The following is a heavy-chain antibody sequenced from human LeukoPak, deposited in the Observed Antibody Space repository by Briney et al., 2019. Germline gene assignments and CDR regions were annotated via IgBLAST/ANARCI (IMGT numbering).Heavy chain of an antibody. CDR1: AYTFTGCY. J-gene: IGHJ3*01. CDR2: INPNSGGT. Sequence: ASVKVSCKASAYTFTGCYMHWLRQAPGQGLEWMGWINPNSGGTNYAQKFQGRVTMTRDTSISTAYMELSRLRSDDTAVYYCARALGGWFGELSSEFDYWGQGTMVTVSS. D-gene: IGHD3-10*01. V-gene: IGHV1-2*02. CDR3: ARALGGWFGELSSEFDY.